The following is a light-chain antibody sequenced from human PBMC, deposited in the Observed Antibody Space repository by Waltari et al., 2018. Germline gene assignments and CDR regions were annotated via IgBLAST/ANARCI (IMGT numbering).Light chain of an antibody. CDR2: DVS. J-gene: IGLJ1*01. Sequence: QSALTQPASVSASPGQSITISCTGTSRDLSDYNHVPWYQQHPGRAPKLIIYDVSNRPSGLSNRFSGSKSGNTASLTISGLLAEDEADYYCCSYTTSSTPYVFGTGTRVTVL. CDR3: CSYTTSSTPYV. CDR1: SRDLSDYNH. V-gene: IGLV2-14*03.